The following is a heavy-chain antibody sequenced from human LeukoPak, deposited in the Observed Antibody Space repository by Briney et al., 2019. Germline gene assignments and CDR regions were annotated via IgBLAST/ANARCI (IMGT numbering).Heavy chain of an antibody. D-gene: IGHD3-16*01. Sequence: PGGSLRLSCAASGFTFSDYYMTWIRQTPGKGLEWVARISGCGSTIFYADSVKGRFTISRDNAKNSLYLQMDSLRVEDTAVYYCTRGEYYYTYWGQGTLVTVSS. CDR3: TRGEYYYTY. CDR1: GFTFSDYY. V-gene: IGHV3-11*01. J-gene: IGHJ4*02. CDR2: ISGCGSTI.